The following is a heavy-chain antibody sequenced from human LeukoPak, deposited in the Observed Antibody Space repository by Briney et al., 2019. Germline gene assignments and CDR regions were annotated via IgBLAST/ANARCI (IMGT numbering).Heavy chain of an antibody. J-gene: IGHJ4*02. D-gene: IGHD1-26*01. CDR1: GFTFNDYT. Sequence: GGSLRLSCAASGFTFNDYTMTWVRQAPGKGLEWVSSITGDCNYIFYADSVKGRFTISRDNAQNSLFLQMNSLRAEDTALYYCARSPYSGSYGPFDYWGQGTLVTVSS. CDR3: ARSPYSGSYGPFDY. CDR2: ITGDCNYI. V-gene: IGHV3-21*01.